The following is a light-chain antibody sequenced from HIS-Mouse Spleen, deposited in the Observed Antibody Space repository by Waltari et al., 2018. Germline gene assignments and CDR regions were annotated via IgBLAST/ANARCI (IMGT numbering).Light chain of an antibody. V-gene: IGLV2-8*01. J-gene: IGLJ2*01. Sequence: QSALTQPPSASGSPGQSVTISRTGTSSDVGGYNYVFWYQQHPGKAPKLMIYEVSKRPSGVPDRFSGSKSGNTASLTVSGLQAEDEADYYCSSYAGSNNFDVVFGGGTKLTVL. CDR2: EVS. CDR1: SSDVGGYNY. CDR3: SSYAGSNNFDVV.